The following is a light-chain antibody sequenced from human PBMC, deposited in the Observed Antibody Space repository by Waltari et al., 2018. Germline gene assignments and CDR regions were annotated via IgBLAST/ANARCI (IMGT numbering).Light chain of an antibody. CDR1: ILGNKY. CDR3: QALGTAAWV. J-gene: IGLJ3*02. CDR2: QDT. Sequence: SYELTPPPSVSVSPGQTASITCSGDILGNKYASWYQQKPGQSPLLVVYQDTKRPSGIPERFSGSKSGNAATLTISGTQAMDEADYYCQALGTAAWVFGGGTKLTVL. V-gene: IGLV3-1*01.